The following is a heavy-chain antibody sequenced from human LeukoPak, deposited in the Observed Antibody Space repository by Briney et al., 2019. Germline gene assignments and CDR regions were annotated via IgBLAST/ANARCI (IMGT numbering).Heavy chain of an antibody. J-gene: IGHJ4*02. D-gene: IGHD2-2*02. V-gene: IGHV3-21*01. CDR1: GFTFSSYS. Sequence: GESLRLSCAASGFTFSSYSMNWVRQAPGKGLEWVSSISSSSSYIYYADSVKGRFTISRDNAKNSLYLQMNSLRAEDTAVYYCARESKGYTLDYWGQGTLVTVSS. CDR3: ARESKGYTLDY. CDR2: ISSSSSYI.